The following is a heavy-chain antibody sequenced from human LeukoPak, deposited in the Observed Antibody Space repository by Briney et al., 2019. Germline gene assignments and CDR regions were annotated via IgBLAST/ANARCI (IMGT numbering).Heavy chain of an antibody. Sequence: SETLSLTCAVYGGSFSGYYWSWIRQPPGKGLEWIGEINHSGSTNYNPSLKSRVTISVDTSKNQFSLKLSSVTAADTAVYYCARLAAGPSQIYYYYGMGVWGQGTTVTVSS. J-gene: IGHJ6*02. V-gene: IGHV4-34*01. CDR2: INHSGST. D-gene: IGHD6-6*01. CDR1: GGSFSGYY. CDR3: ARLAAGPSQIYYYYGMGV.